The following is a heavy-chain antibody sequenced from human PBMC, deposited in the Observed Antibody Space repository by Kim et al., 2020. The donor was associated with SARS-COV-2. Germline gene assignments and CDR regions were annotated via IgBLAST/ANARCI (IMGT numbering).Heavy chain of an antibody. CDR3: TTMGGSTVDH. J-gene: IGHJ4*02. Sequence: GGSLRLSCAASGFTFSNAWMSWVRQAPGKGLEWVARIKRKTDGGTTDYAAPVKGRFTISRDDSKNTLYLQLNSLKTEDTAAYYCTTMGGSTVDHWGQGTLVTVSS. V-gene: IGHV3-15*01. CDR1: GFTFSNAW. D-gene: IGHD1-26*01. CDR2: IKRKTDGGTT.